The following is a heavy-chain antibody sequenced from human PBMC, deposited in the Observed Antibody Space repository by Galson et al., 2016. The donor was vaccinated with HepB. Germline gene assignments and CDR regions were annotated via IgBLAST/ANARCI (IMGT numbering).Heavy chain of an antibody. CDR2: IGGGGSTNT. V-gene: IGHV3-23*01. Sequence: SLRLSCAASGFTFSTYAMNWVRQAPGKGLEWVSTIGGGGSTNTYYADSVKGRFTISRDNSKDTLYLRMSSLGAEDTAVYYCARVGKIQAWTIDYWGQGSVVTVSS. D-gene: IGHD5-18*01. CDR1: GFTFSTYA. J-gene: IGHJ4*02. CDR3: ARVGKIQAWTIDY.